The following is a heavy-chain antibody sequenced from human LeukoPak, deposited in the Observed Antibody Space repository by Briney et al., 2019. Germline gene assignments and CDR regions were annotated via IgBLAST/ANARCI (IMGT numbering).Heavy chain of an antibody. Sequence: PSETLSLTCTVSGGSISSYYWSWIRQPAGKGLEWIGRIYTSGGTNYNPSLKSRVTISVDKSKNQFSLKLSSVTAADTAVYYCARWGWPGQVTGPSDYWGQGTLVTVSS. CDR1: GGSISSYY. CDR3: ARWGWPGQVTGPSDY. D-gene: IGHD5-24*01. V-gene: IGHV4-4*07. CDR2: IYTSGGT. J-gene: IGHJ4*02.